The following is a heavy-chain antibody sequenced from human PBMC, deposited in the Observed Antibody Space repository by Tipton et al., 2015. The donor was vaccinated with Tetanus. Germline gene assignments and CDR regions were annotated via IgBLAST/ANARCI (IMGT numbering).Heavy chain of an antibody. CDR3: ARGTGDY. V-gene: IGHV4-59*01. Sequence: GLVKPSETLSLTCTVSGGSISGSYWNWIRQPPGKGLEWIGTISYSGSTSYSPSLKSRVTMSVDTSRNQFSLKLSSVTAADTAVYYCARGTGDYWGQGTLVTVSS. CDR1: GGSISGSY. J-gene: IGHJ4*02. CDR2: ISYSGST. D-gene: IGHD1-14*01.